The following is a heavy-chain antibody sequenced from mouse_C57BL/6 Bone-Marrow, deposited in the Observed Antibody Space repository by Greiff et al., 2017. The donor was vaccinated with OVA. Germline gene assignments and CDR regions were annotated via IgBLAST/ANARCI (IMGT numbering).Heavy chain of an antibody. Sequence: VQLQQSGAELVKPGASVKLSCTASGFTFTDYYMHWVKQRTEQGLEWIGRIDPEDGETNYAPKFQGKATITADTSSNTAYLQLSSLTSEDTAVYYCAREGGYDYGFAYWGQGTLVTVSA. V-gene: IGHV14-2*01. CDR1: GFTFTDYY. CDR2: IDPEDGET. CDR3: AREGGYDYGFAY. D-gene: IGHD2-4*01. J-gene: IGHJ3*01.